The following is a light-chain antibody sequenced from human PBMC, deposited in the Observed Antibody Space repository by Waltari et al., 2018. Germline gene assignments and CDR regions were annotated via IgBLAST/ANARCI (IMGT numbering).Light chain of an antibody. Sequence: DIVMTQSPDFLPVSLGERATINCTSSRGVLSSSNNKNYLAWYQHKSGQPPKLLIYWASTRHSGVPDRFSGSGSATEFTLTISSLKAEDVAVYYCQQHYSNHSFGQGTRLEIK. J-gene: IGKJ5*01. CDR2: WAS. V-gene: IGKV4-1*01. CDR3: QQHYSNHS. CDR1: RGVLSSSNNKNY.